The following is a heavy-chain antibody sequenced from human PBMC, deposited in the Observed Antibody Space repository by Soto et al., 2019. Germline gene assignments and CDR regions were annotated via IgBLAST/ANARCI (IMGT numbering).Heavy chain of an antibody. Sequence: GGSLSLSCAASAVTFSSYAMHWVRQAPGKGLEYVSAISSNGGSTYYADSVKGRFTISRDNSKNTLYLQMGSLRAEDMAVYYCARGAPEWLREGAFDIWGQGTMVTVS. CDR2: ISSNGGST. J-gene: IGHJ3*02. D-gene: IGHD5-12*01. CDR1: AVTFSSYA. CDR3: ARGAPEWLREGAFDI. V-gene: IGHV3-64*02.